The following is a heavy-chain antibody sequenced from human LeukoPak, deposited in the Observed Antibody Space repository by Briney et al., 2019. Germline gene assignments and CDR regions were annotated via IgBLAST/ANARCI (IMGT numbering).Heavy chain of an antibody. CDR3: ARLFDDYGDQRGLDY. Sequence: PSETLSLTCTVSGYSISSGYYWGWIRQPPGKGLEWTGSIDHSGSTYYNPSLKSRITISVDTSKNQFSLKLTSVTAADTAVYYCARLFDDYGDQRGLDYWGQGTLVTVSS. J-gene: IGHJ4*02. D-gene: IGHD4-17*01. V-gene: IGHV4-38-2*02. CDR2: IDHSGST. CDR1: GYSISSGYY.